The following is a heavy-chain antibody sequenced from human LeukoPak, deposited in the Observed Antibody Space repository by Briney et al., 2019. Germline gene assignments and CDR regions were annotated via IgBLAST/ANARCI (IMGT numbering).Heavy chain of an antibody. CDR1: GFTFSSYG. CDR3: AKEMIAVAGRGAFDI. D-gene: IGHD6-19*01. CDR2: IRYDGSNK. Sequence: GGSLRLSCAASGFTFSSYGMHWVRQAPGKGLEWVAFIRYDGSNKYYADSVKGRFTISRDNAKNSLYLQMNSLRAEDTALYYCAKEMIAVAGRGAFDIWGQGTMVTVSS. J-gene: IGHJ3*02. V-gene: IGHV3-30*02.